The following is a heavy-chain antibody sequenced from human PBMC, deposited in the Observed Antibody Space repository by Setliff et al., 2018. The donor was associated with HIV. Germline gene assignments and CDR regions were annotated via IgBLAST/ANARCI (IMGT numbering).Heavy chain of an antibody. CDR3: ARAYNVYDYRFDSSGYDY. CDR1: GFTFSGYE. CDR2: ISGSGRTL. Sequence: GGSLRLSCAASGFTFSGYEMNWVRQAPGKGLEWIASISGSGRTLNYADSVKGRFTISRDNAKNLLFLQMNSLRAEDTAVYYCARAYNVYDYRFDSSGYDYWGQGTLVTVSS. D-gene: IGHD3-22*01. J-gene: IGHJ4*02. V-gene: IGHV3-48*03.